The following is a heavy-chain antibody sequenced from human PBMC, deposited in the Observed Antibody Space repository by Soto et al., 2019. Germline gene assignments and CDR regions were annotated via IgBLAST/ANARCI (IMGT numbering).Heavy chain of an antibody. Sequence: QLQLQESGSGLVKPSQTLSLTCAVSGGSISSGGYSWSWIRQPPGKGLEWIGYIYHSGSTYYNPSLKSRATISVDRSKNQFSLKLSSVTAADTAVYYCASENRVGATSWFDPWGQGTLVTVSS. CDR1: GGSISSGGYS. CDR3: ASENRVGATSWFDP. V-gene: IGHV4-30-2*01. D-gene: IGHD1-26*01. CDR2: IYHSGST. J-gene: IGHJ5*02.